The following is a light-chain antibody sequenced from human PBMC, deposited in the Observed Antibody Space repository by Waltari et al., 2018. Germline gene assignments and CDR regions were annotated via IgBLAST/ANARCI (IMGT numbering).Light chain of an antibody. V-gene: IGKV3-20*01. J-gene: IGKJ2*01. CDR3: QQYDRSPPTYT. CDR2: GAS. Sequence: DIVLTQSPGTLSLSPGERATLPCRTSQSVNYYLAWYQQNPGQAPRLLIYGASTRATGVPERFSGSGSGTDFTLTISRLEPEDFAVYYCQQYDRSPPTYTFGQGTKLEIK. CDR1: QSVNYY.